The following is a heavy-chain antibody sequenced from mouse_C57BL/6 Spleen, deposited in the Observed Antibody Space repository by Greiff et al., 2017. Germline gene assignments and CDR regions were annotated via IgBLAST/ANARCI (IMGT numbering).Heavy chain of an antibody. CDR1: GYSITSGYY. Sequence: VQLQQSGPGLVKPSQSLSLTCSVTGYSITSGYYWNWIRQFPGNKLEWMGYISYDGSNNYNPSLKNRISITRDTSKNQFFLKLNSVTTEDTATYYCARNGSSDYWYFDVWGTGTTVTVSS. D-gene: IGHD1-1*01. CDR2: ISYDGSN. CDR3: ARNGSSDYWYFDV. V-gene: IGHV3-6*01. J-gene: IGHJ1*03.